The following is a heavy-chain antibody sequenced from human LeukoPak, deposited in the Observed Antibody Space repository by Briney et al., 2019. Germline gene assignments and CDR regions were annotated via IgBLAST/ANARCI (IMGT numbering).Heavy chain of an antibody. D-gene: IGHD4-17*01. CDR3: AKDINGDYGSGFDY. Sequence: GRSLRLSCAASGFTLDDYAMHWVRHAPGKGLEWVSGISWNSGNIGYADSVKGRFTTSRDNAKNSLYLQMNSLRAEDMALYYSAKDINGDYGSGFDYWGQGTLVTVSS. J-gene: IGHJ4*02. CDR1: GFTLDDYA. CDR2: ISWNSGNI. V-gene: IGHV3-9*03.